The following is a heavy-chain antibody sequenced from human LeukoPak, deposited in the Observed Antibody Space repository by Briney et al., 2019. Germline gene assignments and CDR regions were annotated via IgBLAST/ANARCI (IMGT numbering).Heavy chain of an antibody. J-gene: IGHJ4*02. V-gene: IGHV1-46*01. CDR1: GYTFTNYY. CDR2: SNPSGDST. D-gene: IGHD3-22*01. CDR3: ARPNGPYYYDNSGHYFLY. Sequence: ASVKVSCKASGYTFTNYYIHWVRQAPGHGLEWLGISNPSGDSTNYAQKLQGRVTMTSDTSTTTVYMELNSLRSEDTAVYYCARPNGPYYYDNSGHYFLYWGQGTQVTVSS.